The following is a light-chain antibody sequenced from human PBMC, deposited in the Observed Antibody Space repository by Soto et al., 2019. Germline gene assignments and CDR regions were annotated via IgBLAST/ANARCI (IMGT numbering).Light chain of an antibody. CDR1: QSISSY. Sequence: DIQMTQSPSSLSASVGDRVTSTCRASQSISSYLNWYQQKPGKAPKLLIYAASSLQSGVPSRFSGSGSGTDFTLTISSLQPEDFATYYCQQSYSASRGTFGQGRRLEIQ. V-gene: IGKV1-39*01. CDR2: AAS. J-gene: IGKJ5*01. CDR3: QQSYSASRGT.